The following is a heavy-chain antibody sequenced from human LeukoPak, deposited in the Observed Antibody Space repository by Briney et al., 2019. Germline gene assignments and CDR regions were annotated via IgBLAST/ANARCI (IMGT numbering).Heavy chain of an antibody. V-gene: IGHV3-74*01. Sequence: GGSLRLSCAASGFTFTNYWMHWVRQTPEKGLVWVSRITHDRSDTSYADSVKGRFTISRDNARDTLYLQMNGLRAEDTAVYYCARDGELLTFDYWGQGTLVTVSS. CDR1: GFTFTNYW. D-gene: IGHD1-26*01. CDR3: ARDGELLTFDY. J-gene: IGHJ4*02. CDR2: ITHDRSDT.